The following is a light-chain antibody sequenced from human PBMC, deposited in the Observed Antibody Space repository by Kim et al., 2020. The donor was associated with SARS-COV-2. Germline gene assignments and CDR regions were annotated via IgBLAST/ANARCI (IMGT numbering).Light chain of an antibody. V-gene: IGLV3-19*01. Sequence: ALGQTVRITCQGDSLRSYYASWYQQTPGQAPVLVIYGQNNRPSGIPDRFSGSSSGNTASLTITGAQAEDEADYYCNSRDSSGNHWVFGGGTQLTVL. CDR3: NSRDSSGNHWV. J-gene: IGLJ3*02. CDR2: GQN. CDR1: SLRSYY.